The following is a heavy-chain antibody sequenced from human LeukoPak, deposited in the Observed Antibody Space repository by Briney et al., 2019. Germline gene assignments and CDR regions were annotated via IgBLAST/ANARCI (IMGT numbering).Heavy chain of an antibody. CDR1: GFTFTTYW. CDR3: ARDAVDTANAV. Sequence: GGSLRLSCAASGFTFTTYWMHWVRQAPGKGLVWVSHINSDGSITSYADSVKGRFTISRDNAKNTLYLQMNSLRAEGTAVYYCARDAVDTANAVWGQGTTVTVSS. D-gene: IGHD5-18*01. CDR2: INSDGSIT. V-gene: IGHV3-74*01. J-gene: IGHJ6*02.